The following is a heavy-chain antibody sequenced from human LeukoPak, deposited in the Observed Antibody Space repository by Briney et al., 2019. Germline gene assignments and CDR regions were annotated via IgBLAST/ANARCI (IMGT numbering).Heavy chain of an antibody. CDR3: ARFSSGCSTASCYLTN. D-gene: IGHD2-2*01. V-gene: IGHV4-59*11. Sequence: SETLSLTCTVGGGSLSSHYWSWIRQPPGKGLELDGHIYYTGTTFYIPSLNSRVTISFDTSRNQFSLRLTSVTAADTAVYYCARFSSGCSTASCYLTNWGQGTLVTVSS. J-gene: IGHJ4*02. CDR2: IYYTGTT. CDR1: GGSLSSHY.